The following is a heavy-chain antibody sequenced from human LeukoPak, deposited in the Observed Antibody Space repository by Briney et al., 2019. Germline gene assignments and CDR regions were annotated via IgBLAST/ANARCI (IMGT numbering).Heavy chain of an antibody. V-gene: IGHV4-38-2*02. Sequence: PSETLSLTCTVSGYSISSGYYWGWIRQPPGKGLEWIGSIYHSGSTYYNPSLKSRVTISVDTSKNQLSMQLNSVTAADTAVYYCAKGAGPPWFDPWGQGTLVTVSS. CDR1: GYSISSGYY. CDR3: AKGAGPPWFDP. D-gene: IGHD6-19*01. J-gene: IGHJ5*02. CDR2: IYHSGST.